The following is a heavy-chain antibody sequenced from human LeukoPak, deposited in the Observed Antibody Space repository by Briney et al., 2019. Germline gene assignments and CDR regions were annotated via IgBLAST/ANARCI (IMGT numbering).Heavy chain of an antibody. CDR3: ARDWEYPRVYCFDY. CDR2: ISVYNGKT. Sequence: ASVKVSCKASGYIFTSYSISWVRQAPGQGLEWMGWISVYNGKTKYTQKLQGRVTMTTDTSTSTVYMELRSLRSDDTAVYYCARDWEYPRVYCFDYWGQGTLVTVSS. V-gene: IGHV1-18*01. CDR1: GYIFTSYS. J-gene: IGHJ4*02. D-gene: IGHD1-26*01.